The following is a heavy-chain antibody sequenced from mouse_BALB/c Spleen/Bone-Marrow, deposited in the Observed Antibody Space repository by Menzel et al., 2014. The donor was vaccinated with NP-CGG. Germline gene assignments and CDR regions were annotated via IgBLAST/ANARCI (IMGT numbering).Heavy chain of an antibody. J-gene: IGHJ4*01. CDR3: ARGYYDYVYAMDY. D-gene: IGHD2-4*01. CDR2: IDPANGNT. V-gene: IGHV14-3*02. Sequence: EVQLQQSGAELVKPGASVKLSCTASGFNIKDTYMHWVKQRPEQGLEWIGRIDPANGNTKYDPKFQGKATITADTSSNTAYLQLSSLTSEDTAVYYCARGYYDYVYAMDYWGQETSVTVSS. CDR1: GFNIKDTY.